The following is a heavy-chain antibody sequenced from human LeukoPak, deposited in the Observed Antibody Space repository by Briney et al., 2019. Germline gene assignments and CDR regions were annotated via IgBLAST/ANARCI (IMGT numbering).Heavy chain of an antibody. J-gene: IGHJ6*04. V-gene: IGHV1-69*13. CDR2: IIPIFGTA. Sequence: SVKVSCKASGGTFSSYAISWVRQAPGQGLEWVGGIIPIFGTANYAQKFQGRVTITADESTSTAYMELSSLRSEDAAVYYCARGHCSSSSCYADYYGMDVWGKGTTVTVSS. CDR1: GGTFSSYA. D-gene: IGHD2-2*01. CDR3: ARGHCSSSSCYADYYGMDV.